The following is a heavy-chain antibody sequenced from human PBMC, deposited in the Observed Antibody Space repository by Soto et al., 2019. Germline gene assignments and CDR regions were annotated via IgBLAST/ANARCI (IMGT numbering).Heavy chain of an antibody. Sequence: GGSLRLSCAVSGFTFSSYAMHWVRQAPGKGLEWVAVISYDGSNKYYADSVKGRFTISRDNSKNTLYLQMNSLRAEDTAVYYCARDNRPYCGGDCYFDYWGQGTLVTVSS. J-gene: IGHJ4*02. D-gene: IGHD2-21*02. CDR1: GFTFSSYA. CDR2: ISYDGSNK. V-gene: IGHV3-30-3*01. CDR3: ARDNRPYCGGDCYFDY.